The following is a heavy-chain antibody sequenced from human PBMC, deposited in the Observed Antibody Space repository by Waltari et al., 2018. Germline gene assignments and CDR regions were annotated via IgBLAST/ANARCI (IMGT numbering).Heavy chain of an antibody. CDR3: ARVIAVAADEWERRGY. Sequence: QLQLQESGPGLVKPSETLSLTCTVSGGSISSSSYYWGWIRQPPGKGLEWIGSIYYSGSTYYNPSLKSRVTISVDTSKNQFSLKLSSVTAADTAVYYCARVIAVAADEWERRGYWGQGTLVTVSS. D-gene: IGHD6-19*01. CDR1: GGSISSSSYY. V-gene: IGHV4-39*07. CDR2: IYYSGST. J-gene: IGHJ4*02.